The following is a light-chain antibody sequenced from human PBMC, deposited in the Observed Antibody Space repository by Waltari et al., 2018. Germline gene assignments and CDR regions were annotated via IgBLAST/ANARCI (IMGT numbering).Light chain of an antibody. CDR3: SSYTPSATLL. J-gene: IGLJ2*01. Sequence: QSALTQPPSVSGSPGQSVTISCGGTSSEVGTYKRVSWYQQPPGTAPNLIIFAVSSRPSGVPDRFSGSKSGSTASLTISGLQTEDEGDYYCSSYTPSATLLFGGGTKLTVL. CDR1: SSEVGTYKR. V-gene: IGLV2-18*02. CDR2: AVS.